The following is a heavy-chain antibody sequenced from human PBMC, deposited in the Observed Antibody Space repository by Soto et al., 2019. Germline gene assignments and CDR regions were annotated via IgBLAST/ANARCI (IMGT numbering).Heavy chain of an antibody. CDR3: AREDYDSSGYLVDY. V-gene: IGHV3-33*01. D-gene: IGHD3-22*01. J-gene: IGHJ4*02. Sequence: QVQLVESGGGVGQPGRSLRLSCAASGFTFSSYGMHWVRQAPGKGLEWVAVIWYDGSNKYYADSVKGRFTISRDNSKNTLYLQMNSLRAEDTAVYYCAREDYDSSGYLVDYWGQGTLVTVSS. CDR2: IWYDGSNK. CDR1: GFTFSSYG.